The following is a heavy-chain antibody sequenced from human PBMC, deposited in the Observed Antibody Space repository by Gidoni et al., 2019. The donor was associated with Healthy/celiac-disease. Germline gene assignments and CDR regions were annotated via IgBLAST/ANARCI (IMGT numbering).Heavy chain of an antibody. CDR3: ARRGKYSSGWYISCAFDI. D-gene: IGHD6-19*01. Sequence: EVQLVQSGAEVKKPGESLKISCKGSGYSFTSYWIGWVRQMPGKGLKWMGIIYPGDSDTRYSPSFQGQVTISADKSISTAYLQWSSLKASDTAMYYCARRGKYSSGWYISCAFDIWGQGTMVTVSS. J-gene: IGHJ3*02. CDR2: IYPGDSDT. CDR1: GYSFTSYW. V-gene: IGHV5-51*01.